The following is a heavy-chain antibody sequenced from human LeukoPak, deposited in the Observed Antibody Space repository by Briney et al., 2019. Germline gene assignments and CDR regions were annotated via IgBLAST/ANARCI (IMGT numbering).Heavy chain of an antibody. CDR3: AKSPTVTTIQLDY. J-gene: IGHJ4*02. CDR1: GFTFSSYA. Sequence: PGGSLRLSCAASGFTFSSYAMSWVRQAPGKGLEWVSAISGSGGSTYYADSVKGRFTISRDNSMNTLYLQMNSLRAEDTAVYYCAKSPTVTTIQLDYWGQGTLVTVSS. V-gene: IGHV3-23*01. CDR2: ISGSGGST. D-gene: IGHD4-17*01.